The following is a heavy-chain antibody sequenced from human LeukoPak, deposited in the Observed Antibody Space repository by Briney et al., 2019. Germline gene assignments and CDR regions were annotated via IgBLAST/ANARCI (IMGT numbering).Heavy chain of an antibody. CDR1: GGSISSYY. Sequence: VKPSETLSLTCTVSGGSISSYYWSWIRQPPGKGLEWIGYIYYSGSTNYNPSLKSRVTISVDTSKNQFSLKLSSVTAADTAVYYCASGLIRYGDYGEFDYWGQGTLVTVSS. CDR2: IYYSGST. V-gene: IGHV4-59*01. D-gene: IGHD4-17*01. CDR3: ASGLIRYGDYGEFDY. J-gene: IGHJ4*02.